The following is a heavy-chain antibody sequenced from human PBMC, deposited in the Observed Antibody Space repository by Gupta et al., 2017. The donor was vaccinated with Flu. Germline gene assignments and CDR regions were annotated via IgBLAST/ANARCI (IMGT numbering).Heavy chain of an antibody. Sequence: YYWSWIRQPPGKGLEWIGEIDDSGTTNYNPSVKSRFTISVETSRSQFSLKMRSVTAADTAVYYCARGRRTIAAFIPCGFDHWGQGTLVAVSS. CDR3: ARGRRTIAAFIPCGFDH. CDR2: IDDSGTT. CDR1: YY. V-gene: IGHV4-34*01. D-gene: IGHD6-13*01. J-gene: IGHJ4*02.